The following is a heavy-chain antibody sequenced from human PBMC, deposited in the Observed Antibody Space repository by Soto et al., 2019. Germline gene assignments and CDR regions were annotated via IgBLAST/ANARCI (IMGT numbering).Heavy chain of an antibody. J-gene: IGHJ6*02. CDR2: IYHSGST. CDR3: ARGREXDTAMALPPYYYYGMDV. V-gene: IGHV4-30-2*01. D-gene: IGHD5-18*01. CDR1: GGSISSGGYS. Sequence: SETLSLTCAVSGGSISSGGYSWSWIRQPPGKGLEWIGYIYHSGSTYYNPSLKSRVTISVDRSKNQFSLKLSSVTAADTAVYYCARGREXDTAMALPPYYYYGMDVWGQGTTVTVSS.